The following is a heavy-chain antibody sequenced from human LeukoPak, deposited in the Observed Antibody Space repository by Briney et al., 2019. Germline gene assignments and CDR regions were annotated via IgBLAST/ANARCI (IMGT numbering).Heavy chain of an antibody. CDR1: GFTFSSYA. CDR2: ISGSGGST. D-gene: IGHD6-19*01. CDR3: AKDTTQWLPTYFDY. V-gene: IGHV3-23*01. J-gene: IGHJ4*02. Sequence: GGSLRLSCAASGFTFSSYAMSWVRQAPGKGLEWVSTISGSGGSTYYADSVKGRFTTSRDNSKNTLYLQMNSLRAEDTAVYYCAKDTTQWLPTYFDYWGQGTLVTVSS.